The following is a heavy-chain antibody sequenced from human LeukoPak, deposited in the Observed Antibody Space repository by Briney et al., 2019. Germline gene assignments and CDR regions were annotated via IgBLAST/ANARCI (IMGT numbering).Heavy chain of an antibody. CDR2: IAHDGTT. CDR3: TREDRPYCPFAY. J-gene: IGHJ4*02. D-gene: IGHD1-26*01. Sequence: SGTLSLTCGVSGGSIDITNYWSWVRQAPGKGLEWIGEIAHDGTTNYNPSLRSRVAMSFDRANNQFSLSLTSVTATDTAVYYCTREDRPYCPFAYWGQGVLVTVSS. V-gene: IGHV4-4*02. CDR1: GGSIDITNY.